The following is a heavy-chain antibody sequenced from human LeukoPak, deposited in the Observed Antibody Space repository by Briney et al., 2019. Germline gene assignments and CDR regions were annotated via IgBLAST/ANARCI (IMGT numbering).Heavy chain of an antibody. D-gene: IGHD1-26*01. V-gene: IGHV3-21*01. CDR2: ISSSSSYI. Sequence: GGSLRLSCAASGFTFSSYSMNWVRQAPGQGLEWVSSISSSSSYIYYADSVKGRFTISRDNAKNSLYLQMNSLRAEDTAVYYCARDFSGSYLIDYWGQGTLVTVSS. CDR3: ARDFSGSYLIDY. CDR1: GFTFSSYS. J-gene: IGHJ4*02.